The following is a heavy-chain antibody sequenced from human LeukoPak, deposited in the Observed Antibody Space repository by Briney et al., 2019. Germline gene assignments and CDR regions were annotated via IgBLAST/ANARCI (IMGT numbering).Heavy chain of an antibody. D-gene: IGHD3-16*02. V-gene: IGHV3-30-3*01. CDR2: ISYDGSNK. Sequence: PGGSLRLSCAASGFTFNSYAMHWVRQAPGRGLEWVAVISYDGSNKYYADSVKGRFTISRDNSKNTLYLQMNSLRAEDTAVYYCAKPAFGGVIAQGYDYWGQGTLVTVSS. J-gene: IGHJ4*02. CDR1: GFTFNSYA. CDR3: AKPAFGGVIAQGYDY.